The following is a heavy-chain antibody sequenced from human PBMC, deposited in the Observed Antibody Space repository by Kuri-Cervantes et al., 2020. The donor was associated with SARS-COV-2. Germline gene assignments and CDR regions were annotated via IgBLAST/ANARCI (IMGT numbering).Heavy chain of an antibody. CDR3: AKEAVRGDGSFDY. D-gene: IGHD3-10*01. CDR1: GFTFSSYW. Sequence: GGSLRLSCAASGFTFSSYWMHWVRQAPGKGLVWVSRINSDGSSTSYADSVKGRFTISRDNAKNTLYLQMNSLRAEDTAVYYCAKEAVRGDGSFDYWGQGTLVTVSS. V-gene: IGHV3-74*01. J-gene: IGHJ4*02. CDR2: INSDGSST.